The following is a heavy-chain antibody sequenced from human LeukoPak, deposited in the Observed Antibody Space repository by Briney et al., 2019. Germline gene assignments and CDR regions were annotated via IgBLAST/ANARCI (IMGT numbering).Heavy chain of an antibody. CDR2: ISTSGSTI. CDR1: GFTFSSYE. D-gene: IGHD3-9*01. J-gene: IGHJ3*02. CDR3: ARTGFCDI. Sequence: GGSLTLSCAASGFTFSSYEMNWVRHAPGEGLEWVSHISTSGSTIYYADSVKGRFTISRDNAKNSLYLQMNSLRAEDTTVYYCARTGFCDIWGQGTMVTVSS. V-gene: IGHV3-48*03.